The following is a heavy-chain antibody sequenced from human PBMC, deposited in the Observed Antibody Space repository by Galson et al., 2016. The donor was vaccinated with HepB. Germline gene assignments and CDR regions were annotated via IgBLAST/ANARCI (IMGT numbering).Heavy chain of an antibody. CDR1: GYTFTSYG. CDR2: ISAYNGDT. J-gene: IGHJ4*02. CDR3: ARDWSGFQEY. D-gene: IGHD3-3*01. Sequence: SVKVSCKGSGYTFTSYGISWVRQAPGQGLEWMGWISAYNGDTNYAQKAQGRVTMTTDTSTSTAYMELRSLRSDDTAVYYCARDWSGFQEYWGQGTLVTVSS. V-gene: IGHV1-18*01.